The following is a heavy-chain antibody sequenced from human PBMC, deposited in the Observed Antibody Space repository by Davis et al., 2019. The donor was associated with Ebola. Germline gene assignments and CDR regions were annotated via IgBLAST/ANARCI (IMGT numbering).Heavy chain of an antibody. V-gene: IGHV3-21*01. D-gene: IGHD2-2*01. J-gene: IGHJ4*02. Sequence: PGGSLRLSCAASGFLFSSYGMNWVRQAPGKGLEWVSSISSSSSYIYYADSVKGRFTISRDNAKNSLYLQMNSLRAEDTAVYYCARAPDKAYQALCRCFDYWGQGTLVTVSS. CDR1: GFLFSSYG. CDR3: ARAPDKAYQALCRCFDY. CDR2: ISSSSSYI.